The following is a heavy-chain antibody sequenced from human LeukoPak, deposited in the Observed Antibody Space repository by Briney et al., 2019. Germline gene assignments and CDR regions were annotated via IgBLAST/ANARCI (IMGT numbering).Heavy chain of an antibody. CDR1: GFTFSSYG. CDR2: IWYDGSNK. D-gene: IGHD6-13*01. Sequence: GRSLRLSCAASGFTFSSYGMHWVRQAPGKGLEWVAVIWYDGSNKYYADSVKGRFTISRDNSKNTLYLQMNSLRAEDTAVYYCARDRGIGAADFTIDYWGQGTLVTVSS. J-gene: IGHJ4*02. V-gene: IGHV3-33*01. CDR3: ARDRGIGAADFTIDY.